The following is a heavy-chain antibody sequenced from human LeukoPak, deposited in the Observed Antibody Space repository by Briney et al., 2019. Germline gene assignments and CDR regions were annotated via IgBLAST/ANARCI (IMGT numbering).Heavy chain of an antibody. CDR3: AKVHYDILTGYRPKNYLDY. D-gene: IGHD3-9*01. V-gene: IGHV3-23*01. CDR1: GFTFSSYA. CDR2: ISGSGGST. J-gene: IGHJ4*02. Sequence: PGGSLRLSCAASGFTFSSYAMSWVRQAPGKGLEWVSAISGSGGSTYYADSVKGRFTISRDNSKNTLYLQMNSLRAEDTAVYYCAKVHYDILTGYRPKNYLDYWGQGTLVTVSS.